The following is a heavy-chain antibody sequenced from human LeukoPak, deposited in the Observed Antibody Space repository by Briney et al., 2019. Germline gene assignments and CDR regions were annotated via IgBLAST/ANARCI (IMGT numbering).Heavy chain of an antibody. CDR2: ISYDGGNK. Sequence: PGRSLRLSCAASGFTFSSYGMHWVRQAPGKGLEWVAVISYDGGNKYYADSVKGRFTISRDNSKNTLYLQMNSLRAEDTAVYYCAKERDFWSGRYSRNPLDYWGQGTLVTVSS. V-gene: IGHV3-30*18. CDR1: GFTFSSYG. J-gene: IGHJ4*02. CDR3: AKERDFWSGRYSRNPLDY. D-gene: IGHD3-3*01.